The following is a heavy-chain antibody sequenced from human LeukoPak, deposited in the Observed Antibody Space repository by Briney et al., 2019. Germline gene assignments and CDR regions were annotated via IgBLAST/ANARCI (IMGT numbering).Heavy chain of an antibody. V-gene: IGHV3-30*04. CDR2: ISYDGSNK. J-gene: IGHJ4*02. Sequence: PGRSLRLSCAASGFTFSSYAMHWVRQAPGKGLEWVAVISYDGSNKYYADSAKGRFTISRDNSKNTLYLQMNSLRAEDTAVYYCARERDYGDLDYWGQGTLVTVSS. CDR1: GFTFSSYA. D-gene: IGHD4-17*01. CDR3: ARERDYGDLDY.